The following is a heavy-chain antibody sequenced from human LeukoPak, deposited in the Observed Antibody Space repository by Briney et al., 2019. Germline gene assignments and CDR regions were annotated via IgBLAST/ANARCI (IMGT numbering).Heavy chain of an antibody. CDR1: GGTISSYA. CDR3: ARDFRRVGATGGDAFDI. Sequence: ASVKVSCKASGGTISSYAISWVRQAPGQGLEWMGGIIPIFGTANYAQKFQGRVTITADKSTSTAYMELSSLRSEDTAVYYCARDFRRVGATGGDAFDIWGQGTMVTVSS. V-gene: IGHV1-69*06. J-gene: IGHJ3*02. D-gene: IGHD1-26*01. CDR2: IIPIFGTA.